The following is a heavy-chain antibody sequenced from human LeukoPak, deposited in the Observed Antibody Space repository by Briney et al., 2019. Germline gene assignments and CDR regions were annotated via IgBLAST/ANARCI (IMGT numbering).Heavy chain of an antibody. CDR2: IYYSGST. D-gene: IGHD4-23*01. CDR1: GGSISGYY. V-gene: IGHV4-59*12. Sequence: SETLSLTCTVSGGSISGYYWSWIRQPPGKGLEWIGYIYYSGSTNYNPSLKSRVTISVDTSKNQFSLKLSSVTAADTAVYYCARLADDGGNPELVAFDIWGQGTMVTVSS. CDR3: ARLADDGGNPELVAFDI. J-gene: IGHJ3*02.